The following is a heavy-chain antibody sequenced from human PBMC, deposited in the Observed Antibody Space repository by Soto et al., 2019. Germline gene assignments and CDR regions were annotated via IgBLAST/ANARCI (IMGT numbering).Heavy chain of an antibody. Sequence: QVQLVQSGAEVKKPGASVKVSCKASNYTFSSYHITWVRQAPGQGLEWKGWISAYNGHTNHAQKLQGRVTMTTATSTSTAYMDLRSLGSDDTAVYDCASDGSATDYWGQGTLVTVSS. CDR3: ASDGSATDY. CDR1: NYTFSSYH. J-gene: IGHJ4*02. V-gene: IGHV1-18*04. CDR2: ISAYNGHT.